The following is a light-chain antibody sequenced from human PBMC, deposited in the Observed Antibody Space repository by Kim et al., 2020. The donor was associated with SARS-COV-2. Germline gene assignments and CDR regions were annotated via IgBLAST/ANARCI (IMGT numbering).Light chain of an antibody. V-gene: IGKV1-9*01. CDR1: QGISSY. CDR2: AAS. J-gene: IGKJ3*01. CDR3: QQLNSFRVT. Sequence: ESVGDRVTITCRASQGISSYLAWYQQKPGKAPKVLIYAASTLQSGVPSRFSGSGSGTESTLTISSLQPEDFATYYCQQLNSFRVTFGPGTKVDIK.